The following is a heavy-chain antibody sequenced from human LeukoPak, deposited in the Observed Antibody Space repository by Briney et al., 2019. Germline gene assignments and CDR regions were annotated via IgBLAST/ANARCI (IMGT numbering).Heavy chain of an antibody. CDR3: ARLYSYGPGGAFDI. CDR1: GGSISSYY. Sequence: SETLSLTCTVSGGSISSYYWSWIRQPPGKGLEWIGYIYYSGSTNYNPSLKSRLTISVDTSKNQFSLKLSSVTAADTAVYYCARLYSYGPGGAFDIWGQGTMVTVSS. J-gene: IGHJ3*02. CDR2: IYYSGST. D-gene: IGHD5-18*01. V-gene: IGHV4-59*01.